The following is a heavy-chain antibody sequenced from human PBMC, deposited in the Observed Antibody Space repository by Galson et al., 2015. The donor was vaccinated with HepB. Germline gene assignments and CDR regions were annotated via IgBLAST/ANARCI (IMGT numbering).Heavy chain of an antibody. D-gene: IGHD6-13*01. CDR3: ARDPSSAAGLSVYFDY. J-gene: IGHJ4*02. V-gene: IGHV1-46*01. CDR1: GYTFTSYY. Sequence: SVKVSCKASGYTFTSYYMHWVRQAPGQGLEWMGIINPSGGSTSYAQKFQGRVTMTRDTSTSTVYMELSSLRSEDTAVYYCARDPSSAAGLSVYFDYWGQGTLVTVSS. CDR2: INPSGGST.